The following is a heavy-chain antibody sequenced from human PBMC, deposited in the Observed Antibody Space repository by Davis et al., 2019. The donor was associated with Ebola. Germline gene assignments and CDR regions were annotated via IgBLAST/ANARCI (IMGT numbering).Heavy chain of an antibody. V-gene: IGHV4-61*01. J-gene: IGHJ4*02. CDR2: IYYSGST. CDR1: GGSVSSGRYY. Sequence: SETLSLTCTVSGGSVSSGRYYWNWIRQTPGEGLEWIGHIYYSGSTDYSPSLGGRVTISVDTSNNQFSLKVTSVTAADTAVYYCARHYSSGWYYYFDYWGQGTLVTVSS. CDR3: ARHYSSGWYYYFDY. D-gene: IGHD6-19*01.